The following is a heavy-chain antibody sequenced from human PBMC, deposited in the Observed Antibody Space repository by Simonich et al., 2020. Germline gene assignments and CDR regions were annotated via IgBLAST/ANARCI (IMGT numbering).Heavy chain of an antibody. V-gene: IGHV1-2*02. D-gene: IGHD5-12*01. CDR1: GYTFTGYY. J-gene: IGHJ4*02. CDR3: ASSKLATIDY. Sequence: QVQLGQSGAEVKKPGASVKVSCKASGYTFTGYYMHWVRQAPGQGLEWMGWINPNSGGTNNAQKFQGRVTMTRDTSSSTAYMELSRLRSDDTAVYYCASSKLATIDYWGQGTLVTVSS. CDR2: INPNSGGT.